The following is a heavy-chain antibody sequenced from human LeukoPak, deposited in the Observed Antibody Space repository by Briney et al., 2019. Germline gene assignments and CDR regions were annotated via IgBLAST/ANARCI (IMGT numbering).Heavy chain of an antibody. CDR1: GFTFSDYS. CDR3: ARPLHYGDYPRPFDY. Sequence: PGGSLRLSCAASGFTFSDYSMNWVRQAPGKGLEWVSYISSSSSTIYYADSVNGRFTVSRDNAKNSLYLQMNSLRAEDTAVYYCARPLHYGDYPRPFDYWGQGTLVTVSS. CDR2: ISSSSSTI. D-gene: IGHD4-17*01. V-gene: IGHV3-48*04. J-gene: IGHJ4*02.